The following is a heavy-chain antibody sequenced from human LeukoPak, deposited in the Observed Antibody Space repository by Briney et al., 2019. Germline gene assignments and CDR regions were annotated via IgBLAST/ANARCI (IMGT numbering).Heavy chain of an antibody. V-gene: IGHV1-2*02. CDR2: INPNSGGT. CDR3: ARDWIAAAGFDY. D-gene: IGHD6-13*01. J-gene: IGHJ4*02. Sequence: ASVKVSCKASGYTFTGYYMHWVRQAPGQGLEWMGWINPNSGGTNYAQKFQGRVTMTRDTSISTAYMELSRLRSDDTAVYYCARDWIAAAGFDYWGQGTLVTVSS. CDR1: GYTFTGYY.